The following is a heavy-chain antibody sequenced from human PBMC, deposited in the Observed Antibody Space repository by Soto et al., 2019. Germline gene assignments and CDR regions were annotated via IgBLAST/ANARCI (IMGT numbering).Heavy chain of an antibody. Sequence: PGGSLRLSCAASGFTFSSYAMSWVRQAPGKGLEWVSAISGSGGSTYYADSVKGRFTISRDNSKNTLYLQMNSLRAEDTAVYYCAKDRGSYGVSAAAGIGWAIDIWGQGTMVTVSS. CDR3: AKDRGSYGVSAAAGIGWAIDI. D-gene: IGHD6-13*01. CDR2: ISGSGGST. V-gene: IGHV3-23*01. J-gene: IGHJ3*02. CDR1: GFTFSSYA.